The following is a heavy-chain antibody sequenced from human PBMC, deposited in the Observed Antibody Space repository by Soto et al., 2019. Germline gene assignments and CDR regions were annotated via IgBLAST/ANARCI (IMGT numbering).Heavy chain of an antibody. CDR3: ARHGNQLLWTSFDY. J-gene: IGHJ4*02. D-gene: IGHD2-2*01. CDR2: MYYSGST. Sequence: SETLSLTCTVSGGSISSHYWSWIWQPPGKGLEWIGYMYYSGSTNCNPSLKSRVTMSVDTSKNQFSLLLSSVTAADTAVYYCARHGNQLLWTSFDYWGQGALVTVSS. CDR1: GGSISSHY. V-gene: IGHV4-59*11.